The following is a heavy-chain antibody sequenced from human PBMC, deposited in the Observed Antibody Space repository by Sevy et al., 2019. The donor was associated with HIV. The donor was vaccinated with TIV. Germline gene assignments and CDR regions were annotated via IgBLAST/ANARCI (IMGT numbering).Heavy chain of an antibody. V-gene: IGHV3-23*01. CDR2: ISGSGDNT. Sequence: GGSLRLSCAASGFTFSSFAMTWVRQAPGKGLEWVSGISGSGDNTYYADSVKGRFTISRDNSKNTRYLQMNGLRGEDTAVYYCANGITMMVLVLDAIGIWGQGTMVTVSS. CDR3: ANGITMMVLVLDAIGI. CDR1: GFTFSSFA. D-gene: IGHD3-22*01. J-gene: IGHJ3*02.